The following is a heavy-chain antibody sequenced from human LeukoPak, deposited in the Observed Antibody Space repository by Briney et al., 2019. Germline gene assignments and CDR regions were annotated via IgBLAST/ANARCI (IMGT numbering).Heavy chain of an antibody. D-gene: IGHD3-10*01. J-gene: IGHJ2*01. CDR3: ARGILGYYYFDL. V-gene: IGHV4-34*01. CDR2: MHHSGAT. Sequence: SETLSLTCAASGGSFSGYYWSWIRQPPGKGLEWIGEMHHSGATSYKPSLRSRVTISGDPSENQFSLELSSVSAADTAVYYCARGILGYYYFDLWGRGTLVTVSS. CDR1: GGSFSGYY.